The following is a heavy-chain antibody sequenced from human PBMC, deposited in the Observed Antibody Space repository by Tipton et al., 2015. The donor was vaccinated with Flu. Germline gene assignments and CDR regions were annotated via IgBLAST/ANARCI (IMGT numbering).Heavy chain of an antibody. D-gene: IGHD5/OR15-5a*01. Sequence: GLVKPSETLSLTCTISGGSISSSSFYWGWIRQSPGKGLEWIGSMYYSGSTYYNPSLKSRVTISVDTSKNQFSLKLSSVTAADTAVYYCARGPLLDLWGRGTLVTVSS. CDR3: ARGPLLDL. V-gene: IGHV4-39*07. CDR1: GGSISSSSFY. CDR2: MYYSGST. J-gene: IGHJ2*01.